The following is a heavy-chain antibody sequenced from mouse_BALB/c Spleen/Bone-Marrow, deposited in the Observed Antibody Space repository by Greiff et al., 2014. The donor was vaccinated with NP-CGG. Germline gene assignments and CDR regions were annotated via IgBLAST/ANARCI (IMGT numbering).Heavy chain of an antibody. CDR2: IYPSDSYT. CDR1: GYTFTSYW. Sequence: VQLQQSGAELVRPGASVKVSCKASGYTFTSYWINWVKQRPGQGLEWIGNIYPSDSYTNYNQNFKDKATLTVDKSSSTAYMQLSSPTYEDSAVYYGTRQYGNYYAMDYWGQGTSVTVSS. J-gene: IGHJ4*01. V-gene: IGHV1-69*02. CDR3: TRQYGNYYAMDY. D-gene: IGHD2-10*02.